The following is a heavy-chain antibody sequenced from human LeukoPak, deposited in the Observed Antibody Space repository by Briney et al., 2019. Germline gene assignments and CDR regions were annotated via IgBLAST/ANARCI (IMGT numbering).Heavy chain of an antibody. Sequence: GASVKVSCKASGGTFSSYAISWVRQAPGQGLEWMGRIIPIFGTANYAQKFQGRVTITTDESTSTAYMELSSLRSEDTAVYYCARDSTPTYYSGTYYFEYWGQGTLVTVSS. D-gene: IGHD1-26*01. CDR2: IIPIFGTA. J-gene: IGHJ4*02. V-gene: IGHV1-69*05. CDR1: GGTFSSYA. CDR3: ARDSTPTYYSGTYYFEY.